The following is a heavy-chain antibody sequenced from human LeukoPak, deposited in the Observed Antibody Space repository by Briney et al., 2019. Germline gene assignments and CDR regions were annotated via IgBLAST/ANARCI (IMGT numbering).Heavy chain of an antibody. D-gene: IGHD2-2*01. CDR3: AKFWEGQLPAASFFDY. CDR1: GFTFSSYA. J-gene: IGHJ4*02. CDR2: ISGSGGST. V-gene: IGHV3-23*01. Sequence: GGSLRLSCAASGFTFSSYAMSWVRQAPGKGLEWVSAISGSGGSTYYADSVKGRFTISRDNSKNTLYLQMNSLRAEDTAVYYCAKFWEGQLPAASFFDYWGQGTLVTVSS.